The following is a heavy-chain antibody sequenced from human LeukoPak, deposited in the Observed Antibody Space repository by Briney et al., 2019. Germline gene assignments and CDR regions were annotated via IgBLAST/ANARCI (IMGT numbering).Heavy chain of an antibody. V-gene: IGHV3-21*01. D-gene: IGHD1-1*01. J-gene: IGHJ4*02. CDR2: ITSSSSYI. CDR1: GFTFSSYS. Sequence: GGSLRLSCAASGFTFSSYSMNWVRRAAGKGVEWVSSITSSSSYIYYADSVKGRFTISRDNAKNSLYVQMNSLRAEDTAIYYCATSPGELEFDYWGQGTLVTVSS. CDR3: ATSPGELEFDY.